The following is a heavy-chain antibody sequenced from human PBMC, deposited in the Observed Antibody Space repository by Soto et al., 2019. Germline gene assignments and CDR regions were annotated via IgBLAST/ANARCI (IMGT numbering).Heavy chain of an antibody. Sequence: QVQLVKSGPEVKKPGASVKVSCKTSGYTFTTFGISWVRQAPGQGVEWMGWISTDKGDTNYAQKFQGRVTMTTDTSTSTAYLELKSLRSDDTAVYYCATRSPAFDYWGQGTLVTVSS. CDR1: GYTFTTFG. CDR2: ISTDKGDT. CDR3: ATRSPAFDY. V-gene: IGHV1-18*01. J-gene: IGHJ4*02.